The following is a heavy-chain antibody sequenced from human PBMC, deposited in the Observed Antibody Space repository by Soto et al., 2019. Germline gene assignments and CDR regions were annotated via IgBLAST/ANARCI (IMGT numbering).Heavy chain of an antibody. J-gene: IGHJ6*02. CDR1: GFTVSSFG. CDR3: VKDMGQAAVGIRYPYGLDV. V-gene: IGHV3-64D*06. Sequence: GGSLRLSXSGSGFTVSSFGMHWVRQAPGKGLEHVSTLSSNGIGTYYADPVKGRFTFSRDTSKNTLYLQMSSLRTEDTAVYYCVKDMGQAAVGIRYPYGLDVWGLGTTVTVSS. CDR2: LSSNGIGT. D-gene: IGHD6-13*01.